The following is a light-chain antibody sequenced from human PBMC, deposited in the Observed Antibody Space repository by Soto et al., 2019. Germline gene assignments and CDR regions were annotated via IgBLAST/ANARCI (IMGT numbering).Light chain of an antibody. CDR1: SSDVGGYNY. CDR2: EVS. CDR3: SSYTISSALV. V-gene: IGLV2-14*01. Sequence: QSALTQPRSVSGSPGQSVTISCTGTSSDVGGYNYVSWYQQHPGKAPKLMIYEVSDRPSGVSNRFSGSKSGNTASLTISGLQAEDEADYYCSSYTISSALVFGTGTKLTVL. J-gene: IGLJ1*01.